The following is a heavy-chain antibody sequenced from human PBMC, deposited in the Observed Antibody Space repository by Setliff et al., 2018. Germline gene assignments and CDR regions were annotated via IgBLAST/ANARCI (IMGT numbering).Heavy chain of an antibody. D-gene: IGHD4-4*01. CDR1: GYTFSNYD. Sequence: GASVKVSCKASGYTFSNYDINWVRQGTGQGLEWMGWMNPNSGNTGYAQKFQGRVTMTRNTSISTVYMELTSLRYEDMAVYYCARGLRQDRSNSDFFDIWGQGTVVTVSS. J-gene: IGHJ3*02. V-gene: IGHV1-8*02. CDR2: MNPNSGNT. CDR3: ARGLRQDRSNSDFFDI.